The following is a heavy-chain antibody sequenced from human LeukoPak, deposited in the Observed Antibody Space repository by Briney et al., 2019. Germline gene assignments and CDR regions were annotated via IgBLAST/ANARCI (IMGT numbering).Heavy chain of an antibody. CDR3: ASERYYGSGGPSGLDV. D-gene: IGHD3-10*01. Sequence: GGSLRLSCAASGFTFSTYIINWVRQAPGKGLEWVSYISGSGNTIYYADAVKGRFTVSRDNAKNSLFLQMNSLRAEDTAVYYCASERYYGSGGPSGLDVWGQGTKVTVSS. CDR1: GFTFSTYI. J-gene: IGHJ6*02. V-gene: IGHV3-48*01. CDR2: ISGSGNTI.